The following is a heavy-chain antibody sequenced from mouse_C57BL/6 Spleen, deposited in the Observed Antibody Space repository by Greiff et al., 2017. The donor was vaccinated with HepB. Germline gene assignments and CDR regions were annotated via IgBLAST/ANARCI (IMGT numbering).Heavy chain of an antibody. Sequence: VQLQESGAELVKPGASVKLSCKASGYTFTSYWMQWVKQRPGQGLEWIGEIDPSDSYTNYNQKFKGKATLTVDTSSSTAYMQLSSLTSEDSAVYYCARGPNSSYPYYFDYWGQGTTLTVSS. CDR1: GYTFTSYW. CDR2: IDPSDSYT. CDR3: ARGPNSSYPYYFDY. D-gene: IGHD1-1*01. V-gene: IGHV1-50*01. J-gene: IGHJ2*01.